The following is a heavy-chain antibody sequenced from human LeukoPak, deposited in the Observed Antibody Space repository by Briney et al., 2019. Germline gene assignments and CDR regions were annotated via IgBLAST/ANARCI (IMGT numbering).Heavy chain of an antibody. D-gene: IGHD5-24*01. CDR3: AKDREMATIGRYFDY. J-gene: IGHJ4*02. CDR1: GFTFDDYG. V-gene: IGHV3-23*01. Sequence: PGGSLRLSCAASGFTFDDYGMSWVRQAPGKGLEWVSAISGSGGSTYYADSVKGRFTISRDNSKNTLYLQMNSLRAEDTAVYYCAKDREMATIGRYFDYWGQGTLVTVSS. CDR2: ISGSGGST.